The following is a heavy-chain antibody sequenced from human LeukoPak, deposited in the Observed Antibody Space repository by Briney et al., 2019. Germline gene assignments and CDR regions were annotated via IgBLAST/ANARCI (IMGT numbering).Heavy chain of an antibody. CDR3: AGRIALTGTLEF. CDR2: IDSVGNT. Sequence: GGSLGLSCAASGFTFTSSALSWVRQAPGKGLEWVSGIDSVGNTFYTDSAKGRFTISRDNSKNTLYLQMISLRAEDSAIYYCAGRIALTGTLEFWGQGTLVTVSS. J-gene: IGHJ4*02. CDR1: GFTFTSSA. D-gene: IGHD6-19*01. V-gene: IGHV3-23*01.